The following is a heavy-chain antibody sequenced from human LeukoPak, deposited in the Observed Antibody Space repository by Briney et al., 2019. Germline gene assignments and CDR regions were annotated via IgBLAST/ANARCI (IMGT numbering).Heavy chain of an antibody. J-gene: IGHJ4*02. CDR1: GFTFSSYG. Sequence: PGGSLRLSCAASGFTFSSYGMSWVRQAPGKGLEWVSAISGSGGSTYYADSVKGRFTISRDNSKNTLYLQMNSLRAEDTAVYYCAKAVGNFYDSSGYFLFDYWGQGTLVTVSS. D-gene: IGHD3-22*01. V-gene: IGHV3-23*01. CDR3: AKAVGNFYDSSGYFLFDY. CDR2: ISGSGGST.